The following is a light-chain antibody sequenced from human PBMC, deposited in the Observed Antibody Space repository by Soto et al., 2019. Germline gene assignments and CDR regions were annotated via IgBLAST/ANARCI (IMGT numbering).Light chain of an antibody. CDR1: QGITNW. V-gene: IGKV1-12*01. CDR3: QQANSFPLT. CDR2: AAS. J-gene: IGKJ4*01. Sequence: TRFISSVSASVGDRVTITCRASQGITNWLAWYQQKPGKAPKLLIYAASGLPSGVPSRFSGSGSGTDFTLTISSLQPEDFATYYCQQANSFPLTFGGGTKVDIK.